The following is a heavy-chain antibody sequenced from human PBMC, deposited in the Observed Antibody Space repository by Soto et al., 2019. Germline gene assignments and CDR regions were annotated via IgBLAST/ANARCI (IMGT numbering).Heavy chain of an antibody. CDR1: GYTFTSYG. J-gene: IGHJ6*02. D-gene: IGHD3-3*01. CDR3: ARRIFWSGYYFTHRGGMDV. Sequence: QVQLVQSGAEVKKPGASVKVSCKASGYTFTSYGISWVRQAPGQGLEWMGWISAYNGNTNYAQKLQGRVTMTTDTSTSTAYMELRSLRSDDTTVYYCARRIFWSGYYFTHRGGMDVWGQGTTVTVSS. CDR2: ISAYNGNT. V-gene: IGHV1-18*01.